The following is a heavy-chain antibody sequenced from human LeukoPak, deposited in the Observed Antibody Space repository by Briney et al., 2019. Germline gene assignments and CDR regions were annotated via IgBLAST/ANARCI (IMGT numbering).Heavy chain of an antibody. CDR2: ISAYNSNT. V-gene: IGHV1-18*01. Sequence: ASVKVSCKASGYTFTSYGISWVRQAPGQGLEWMGWISAYNSNTKYAQKLQDRVTMTTDTSTTTAYMEVRSLTSDDTAVYYCARGSAMAQKQLVRHFDSWGQGTLVIVSS. J-gene: IGHJ4*02. CDR1: GYTFTSYG. D-gene: IGHD6-6*01. CDR3: ARGSAMAQKQLVRHFDS.